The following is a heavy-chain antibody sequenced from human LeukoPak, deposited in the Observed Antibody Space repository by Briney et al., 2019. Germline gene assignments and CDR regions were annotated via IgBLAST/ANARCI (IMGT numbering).Heavy chain of an antibody. Sequence: PGGSLRLSCAASGFTFSSYAMSWVRQAPGKGLEWVSAISGSGGSTYYADSVKGRFTISRDNSKNTLYLQMNSLRAEDTAVYYCAKDRVSDDFWSGYYYYYGMDVWGQGTTVTVSS. J-gene: IGHJ6*02. CDR3: AKDRVSDDFWSGYYYYYGMDV. CDR1: GFTFSSYA. V-gene: IGHV3-23*01. CDR2: ISGSGGST. D-gene: IGHD3-3*01.